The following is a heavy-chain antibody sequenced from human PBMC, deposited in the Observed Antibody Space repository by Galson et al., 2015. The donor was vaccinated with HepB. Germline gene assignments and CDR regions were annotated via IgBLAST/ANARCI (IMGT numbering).Heavy chain of an antibody. CDR2: ISSNGGST. D-gene: IGHD3-3*01. J-gene: IGHJ4*01. CDR3: ARGGGFWSGYSDY. CDR1: GFTFSSYA. V-gene: IGHV3-64*01. Sequence: SLRLSCAASGFTFSSYAMHWVRQAPGKGLEYVSAISSNGGSTYYANSVKGRFTISRDNSKNTLYLQMGSLRAEDMAVYYCARGGGFWSGYSDYWGQEPWSPSPQ.